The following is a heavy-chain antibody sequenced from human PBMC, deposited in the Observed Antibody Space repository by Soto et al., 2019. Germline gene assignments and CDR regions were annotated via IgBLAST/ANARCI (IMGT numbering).Heavy chain of an antibody. CDR3: ASKFGELLADAFDI. V-gene: IGHV3-48*01. D-gene: IGHD3-10*01. J-gene: IGHJ3*02. Sequence: GGSLRLSCAASGFTFRNYGMNWVRQAPGKGLEWVSYIGIGSSTKYYADSVKGRFTISRDNAKNSLYLQMNSLRAADTGLYYCASKFGELLADAFDIWGQGTVVTVSS. CDR1: GFTFRNYG. CDR2: IGIGSSTK.